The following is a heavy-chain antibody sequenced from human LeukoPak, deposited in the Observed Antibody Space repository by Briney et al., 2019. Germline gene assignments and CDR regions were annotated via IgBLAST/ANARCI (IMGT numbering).Heavy chain of an antibody. D-gene: IGHD2-15*01. CDR3: ATSATLSYWFDP. CDR2: ISSSSSYI. CDR1: GFTFSSYS. Sequence: SGGSLRLSCAASGFTFSSYSMNWVRQAPGKGLEWVSSISSSSSYIYYADSVKGRFTISRDNAKNSLYLQMNSLRAEDTAVYYCATSATLSYWFDPWGQGTLVTVSS. V-gene: IGHV3-21*01. J-gene: IGHJ5*02.